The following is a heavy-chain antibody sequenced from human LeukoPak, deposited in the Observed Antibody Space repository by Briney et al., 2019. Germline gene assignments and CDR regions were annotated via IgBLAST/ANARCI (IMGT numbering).Heavy chain of an antibody. CDR2: ISGSGGST. D-gene: IGHD1-1*01. CDR1: GFTFSSYA. J-gene: IGHJ4*02. V-gene: IGHV3-23*01. Sequence: GGSLRLSCAASGFTFSSYAMSWVRQAPGKGLEWVSAISGSGGSTYYADSVKGRFTISRDNSKNTPYLQMNSLRAEDTAVYYCARMSTQRTKYFDYWGQGTLVTVSS. CDR3: ARMSTQRTKYFDY.